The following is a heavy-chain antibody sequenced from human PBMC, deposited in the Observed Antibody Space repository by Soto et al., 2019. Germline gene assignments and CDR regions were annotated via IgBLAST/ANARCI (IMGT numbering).Heavy chain of an antibody. D-gene: IGHD6-13*01. CDR1: GFTFSSYA. CDR2: ISGSGGST. J-gene: IGHJ3*02. Sequence: GESLKISCAASGFTFSSYAMSWVRQAPGKGLEWVSAISGSGGSTYYADSVKGRFTISRDNSKNTLYLQMNSLRAEDTAVYYCASGYSSSWQHDAFDIWGQGTMVTVSS. CDR3: ASGYSSSWQHDAFDI. V-gene: IGHV3-23*01.